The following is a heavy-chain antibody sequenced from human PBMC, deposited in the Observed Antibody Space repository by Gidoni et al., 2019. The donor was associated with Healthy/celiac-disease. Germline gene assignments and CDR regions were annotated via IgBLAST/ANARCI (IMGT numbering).Heavy chain of an antibody. V-gene: IGHV4-61*02. J-gene: IGHJ3*02. CDR3: ARAAVTGELAFDI. D-gene: IGHD3-16*01. Sequence: QVQLQESGPGLVKPSQTLSLTCTVSGGSISSGSYYWSWIRQPAGKGLEWIGRIYTSGSTNYNPSLKSRVTISVDTSKNQFSLKLSSVTAADTAVYYCARAAVTGELAFDIWGQGTMVTVSS. CDR1: GGSISSGSYY. CDR2: IYTSGST.